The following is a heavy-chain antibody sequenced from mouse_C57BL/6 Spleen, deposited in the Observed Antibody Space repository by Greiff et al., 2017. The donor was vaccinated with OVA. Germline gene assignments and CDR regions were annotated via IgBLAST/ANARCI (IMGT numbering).Heavy chain of an antibody. Sequence: EVKLMESGGGLVKPGGSLKLSCAASGFTFSDYGMHWVRQAPEKGLEWVAYISSGSSTIYYADTVKGRFTIPRDNAKNTLFLQMTSLRSEDTAMYYCARDYFDYWGQGTTLTVSS. CDR1: GFTFSDYG. CDR3: ARDYFDY. CDR2: ISSGSSTI. V-gene: IGHV5-17*01. J-gene: IGHJ2*01.